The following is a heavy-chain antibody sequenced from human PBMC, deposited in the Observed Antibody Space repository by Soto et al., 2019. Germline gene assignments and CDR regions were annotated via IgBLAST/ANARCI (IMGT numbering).Heavy chain of an antibody. CDR1: GFTFSSYA. D-gene: IGHD3-9*01. J-gene: IGHJ6*02. V-gene: IGHV3-30-3*01. CDR3: ARVFLLRYRGGGMDV. CDR2: ISYDGSNK. Sequence: AGGSLRLSCAASGFTFSSYAMHWVRQAPGKGLEWVAVISYDGSNKYYADSVKGRFTISRDNSKNTLYLQMNSLRAEDTAVYYCARVFLLRYRGGGMDVWGQGTTVTVSS.